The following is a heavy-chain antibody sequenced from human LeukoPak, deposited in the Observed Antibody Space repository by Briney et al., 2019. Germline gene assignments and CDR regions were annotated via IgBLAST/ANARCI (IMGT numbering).Heavy chain of an antibody. J-gene: IGHJ6*02. CDR3: AKDSRVGGSGSYYLMDV. D-gene: IGHD3-10*01. Sequence: PGGSLRLSCAASGFTFSSYAMSWVRQAPGKGLEWVSAISGSGGSTYYADSVKGRFIISRDNSKNTLYLQMNSLRAEDTAVYYCAKDSRVGGSGSYYLMDVWGQGTTVTVSS. CDR1: GFTFSSYA. CDR2: ISGSGGST. V-gene: IGHV3-23*01.